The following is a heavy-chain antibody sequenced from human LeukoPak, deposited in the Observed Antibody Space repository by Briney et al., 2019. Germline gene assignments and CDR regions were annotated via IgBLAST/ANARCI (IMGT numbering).Heavy chain of an antibody. Sequence: SETLSLTCTVSGNSISSGYYWGWIRQPPGKGLEWIGIIYHTGTTYYNSSLKSRVTISVDTSKNQFSLKLNFVTAADTAVYYCARAGGTTFHWGQGTLVTVSS. CDR2: IYHTGTT. CDR1: GNSISSGYY. J-gene: IGHJ4*02. CDR3: ARAGGTTFH. V-gene: IGHV4-38-2*02. D-gene: IGHD1-7*01.